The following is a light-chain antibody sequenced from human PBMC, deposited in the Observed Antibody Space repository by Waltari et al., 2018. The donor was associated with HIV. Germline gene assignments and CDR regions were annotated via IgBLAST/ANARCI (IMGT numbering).Light chain of an antibody. CDR3: QHFGASHPMYI. Sequence: EFVLTQSPGTLSLSPGERATLSCRATQSVDSSYLAWYQQRHGQAPRLLIYGASKRAAGISDRFTGSGSGTDFTLTISRLEPEDFAVYYCQHFGASHPMYIFGQGTRLENK. J-gene: IGKJ2*01. V-gene: IGKV3-20*01. CDR2: GAS. CDR1: QSVDSSY.